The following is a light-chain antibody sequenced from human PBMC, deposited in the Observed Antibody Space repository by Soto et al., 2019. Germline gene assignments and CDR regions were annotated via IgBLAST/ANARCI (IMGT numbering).Light chain of an antibody. CDR2: DVS. Sequence: QSALTQPASVSGSPGQSITISCTGTRSDVGGYNYVSWYQQHPGKAPKLMIYDVSNRPSGVSNRFSGSKSGNTASLTISGLLAEDEADYYCNSYTSSSTWVFGGGTQLTVL. CDR3: NSYTSSSTWV. V-gene: IGLV2-14*03. CDR1: RSDVGGYNY. J-gene: IGLJ3*02.